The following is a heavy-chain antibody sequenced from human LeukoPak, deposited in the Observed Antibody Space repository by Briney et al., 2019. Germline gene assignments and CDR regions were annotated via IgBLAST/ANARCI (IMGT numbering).Heavy chain of an antibody. CDR3: ANYDSSGYLGYFQH. J-gene: IGHJ1*01. CDR2: IYHSGST. V-gene: IGHV4-30-2*01. Sequence: SETLSLTCAVSGGSISSGGYSWSWIRQPPGKGLEWIGYIYHSGSTYYNPSLKSRVTISVDRSKNQFSLKLSSVTAADTAVYYCANYDSSGYLGYFQHWGQGTLVTVSS. CDR1: GGSISSGGYS. D-gene: IGHD3-22*01.